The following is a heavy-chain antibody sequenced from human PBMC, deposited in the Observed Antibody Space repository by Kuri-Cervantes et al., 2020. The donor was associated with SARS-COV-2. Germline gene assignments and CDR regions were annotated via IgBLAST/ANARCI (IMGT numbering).Heavy chain of an antibody. CDR3: AKGQGYCKQLFRD. CDR2: ISGDGGSS. D-gene: IGHD2-15*01. J-gene: IGHJ4*02. Sequence: GESLKISCAASGFTFDDYAMHWVRQAPGKGLEWVSLISGDGGSSYYADSVKGRITISRDNSKNTLYLQMNRLRAEDTDVYSCAKGQGYCKQLFRDWGQGTLITFSS. V-gene: IGHV3-43*02. CDR1: GFTFDDYA.